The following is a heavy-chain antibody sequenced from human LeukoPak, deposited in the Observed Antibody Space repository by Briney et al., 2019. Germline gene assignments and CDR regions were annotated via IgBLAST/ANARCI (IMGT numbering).Heavy chain of an antibody. D-gene: IGHD6-19*01. J-gene: IGHJ3*02. Sequence: EPSETLSLTCTVSGDSISSYYWSWIRQPPGKGLEWIGYIYYSGSPNYNPSLKSRVTISVDTSKNQFSLNLSSVTAADTAVYYCARHGAVAGTYAFDIWGQGTMVTVSS. CDR3: ARHGAVAGTYAFDI. V-gene: IGHV4-59*08. CDR1: GDSISSYY. CDR2: IYYSGSP.